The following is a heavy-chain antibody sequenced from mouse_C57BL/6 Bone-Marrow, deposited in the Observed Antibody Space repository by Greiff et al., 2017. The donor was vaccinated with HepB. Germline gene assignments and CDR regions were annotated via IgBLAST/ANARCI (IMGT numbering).Heavy chain of an antibody. V-gene: IGHV14-4*01. D-gene: IGHD2-2*01. CDR1: GFNIKDDY. CDR2: IDPENGDT. CDR3: TTLPSDGYDCYFDY. Sequence: EVQLQQSGAELVRPGASVKLSCTASGFNIKDDYMHWVKQRPDQGLEWIGWIDPENGDTEYASKFQGKATITADKSSNTAYLQLSSLTSEDTAVYYCTTLPSDGYDCYFDYWGQGTTLTVSS. J-gene: IGHJ2*01.